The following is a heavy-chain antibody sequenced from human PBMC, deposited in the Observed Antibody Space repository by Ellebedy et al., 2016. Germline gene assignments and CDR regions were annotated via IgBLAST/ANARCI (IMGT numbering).Heavy chain of an antibody. CDR2: IFDSGDT. CDR1: GGSISNYY. V-gene: IGHV4-59*01. D-gene: IGHD1-26*01. CDR3: ARGPRGYWYFDL. Sequence: SETLSLTCSVSGGSISNYYWSWLRQTPGQGLEWIAYIFDSGDTNYNPSLKSRVTISGDTSKNQFSLKLTSMTAADTAVYYCARGPRGYWYFDLWGRGTVVTVSS. J-gene: IGHJ2*01.